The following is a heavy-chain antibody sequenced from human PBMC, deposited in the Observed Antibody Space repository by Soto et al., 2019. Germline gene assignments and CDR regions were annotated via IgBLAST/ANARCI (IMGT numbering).Heavy chain of an antibody. J-gene: IGHJ5*02. CDR1: GGTFSSYA. CDR3: ARGYTSSWYLFDP. D-gene: IGHD6-13*01. CDR2: IIPIFGTA. V-gene: IGHV1-69*06. Sequence: SVKVSCKASGGTFSSYAISWVRQAPGQGLEWMGGIIPIFGTANYAQKFQGRVTITADKSTSTAYMELSSLRSEDTAVYYCARGYTSSWYLFDPWGQGTLVTVSS.